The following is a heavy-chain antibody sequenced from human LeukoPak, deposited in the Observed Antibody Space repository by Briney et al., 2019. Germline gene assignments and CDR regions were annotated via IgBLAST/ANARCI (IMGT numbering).Heavy chain of an antibody. CDR1: GGSISSYY. CDR2: IYYSGST. V-gene: IGHV4-59*01. CDR3: ATHPPKVCTGGSCTDY. D-gene: IGHD2-15*01. J-gene: IGHJ4*02. Sequence: SETLSLTCTASGGSISSYYWSWIRQPPGKGLEWIGYIYYSGSTNYNPSLKSRVTISVDMSKNQFSLKLSSVTAADTAVYYCATHPPKVCTGGSCTDYWGQGTLVTVSS.